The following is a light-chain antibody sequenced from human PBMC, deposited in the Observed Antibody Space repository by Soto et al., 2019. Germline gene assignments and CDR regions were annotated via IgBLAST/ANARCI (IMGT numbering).Light chain of an antibody. CDR3: QQSYSSPFT. Sequence: DIQMTQSSSSLSASVGDRVTITCRASQSISSYLNWYQQKPGKAPNLLIYAASSLQSGVPSRFSGSGSGTDFTLTISSLQPEDFATYYGQQSYSSPFTFGPGTKVDFK. J-gene: IGKJ3*01. CDR1: QSISSY. CDR2: AAS. V-gene: IGKV1-39*01.